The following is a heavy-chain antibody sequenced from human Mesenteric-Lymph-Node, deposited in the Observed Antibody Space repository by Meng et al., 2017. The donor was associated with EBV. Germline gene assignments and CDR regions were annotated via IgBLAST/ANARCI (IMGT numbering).Heavy chain of an antibody. V-gene: IGHV4-34*01. J-gene: IGHJ4*02. D-gene: IGHD3-22*01. CDR3: ARYSASSGYYND. CDR1: GGSFSGYY. CDR2: INHSGST. Sequence: QVQLQQWGAGLLKPSETLSLPCVVYGGSFSGYYCSWIRQPPGKGLEWIGEINHSGSTNYNPSLKSRVTISVDTSKNQFSLKLSSVTAADTAVYYCARYSASSGYYNDWGQGTLVTVSS.